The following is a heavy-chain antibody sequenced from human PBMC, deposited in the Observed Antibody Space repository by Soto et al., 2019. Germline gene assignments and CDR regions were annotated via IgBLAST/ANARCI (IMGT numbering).Heavy chain of an antibody. V-gene: IGHV1-24*01. CDR1: GYTLTELS. CDR3: AVYFYDILTGYYHLDY. D-gene: IGHD3-9*01. Sequence: QVQLVQSGAEVKKPGASVKVSCKVSGYTLTELSMHWVRQAPGKGLEWMGGFDPEDGETIYAQKFQGSVTMTEDTSTDPAYMELSSLRSEDTAVYYCAVYFYDILTGYYHLDYWGQGTLVTVSS. CDR2: FDPEDGET. J-gene: IGHJ4*02.